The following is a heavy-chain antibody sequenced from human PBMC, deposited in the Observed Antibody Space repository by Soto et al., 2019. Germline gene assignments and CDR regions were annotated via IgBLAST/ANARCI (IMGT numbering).Heavy chain of an antibody. Sequence: SETLSLTCTVSGGSISSSSYYWGWIRQPPGKGLEWIGSIYYSGSTYYNPSLKSRVTISVDTSKNQFSLKLSSVTAADTAVYYCARLFYYDILTGYLDNWFDPWGQGTLVTVSS. CDR1: GGSISSSSYY. V-gene: IGHV4-39*01. D-gene: IGHD3-9*01. J-gene: IGHJ5*02. CDR2: IYYSGST. CDR3: ARLFYYDILTGYLDNWFDP.